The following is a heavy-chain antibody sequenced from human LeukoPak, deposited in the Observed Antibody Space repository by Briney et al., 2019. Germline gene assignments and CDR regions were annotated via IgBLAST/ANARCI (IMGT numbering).Heavy chain of an antibody. CDR1: GGSISSSSYY. CDR2: INYSGTT. D-gene: IGHD2-2*01. V-gene: IGHV4-39*07. J-gene: IGHJ3*02. Sequence: ASETLSLTCSVSGGSISSSSYYWGWIRQPPGKGLEWIATINYSGTTHYNPSLKSRVTISVDKSKNQFSLKLSSVTAADTAVYYCARGYCSSTSCYGAFDIWGQGTMVTVSS. CDR3: ARGYCSSTSCYGAFDI.